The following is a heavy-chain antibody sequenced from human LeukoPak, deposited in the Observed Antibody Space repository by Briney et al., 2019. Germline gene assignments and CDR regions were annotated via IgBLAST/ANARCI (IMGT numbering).Heavy chain of an antibody. CDR2: IKQDGSEK. J-gene: IGHJ4*02. D-gene: IGHD3-22*01. CDR1: GFTFSSYW. CDR3: ARGSTAYSSWHGGDY. V-gene: IGHV3-7*01. Sequence: GGTLRLSCAASGFTFSSYWMSWVRQAPGKGLEWVANIKQDGSEKYYVDFVKGRFTISRDNAKNSLYLQMNSLRAEDTAVYYCARGSTAYSSWHGGDYWGQGTLVTVSS.